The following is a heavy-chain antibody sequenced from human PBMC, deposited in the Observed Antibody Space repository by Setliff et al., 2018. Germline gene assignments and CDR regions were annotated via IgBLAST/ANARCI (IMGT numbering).Heavy chain of an antibody. CDR2: INPHSGGT. Sequence: ASVKVSCKASGYTFSAYYIHWVRQAPGQGLEWMGWINPHSGGTNFPQTFQGRVTMTRDTSINTAYMELSTLTSDATAMYFCARATRDSGGWYYEYNWFDPWGQGTLVTVSS. J-gene: IGHJ5*02. CDR1: GYTFSAYY. V-gene: IGHV1-2*02. CDR3: ARATRDSGGWYYEYNWFDP. D-gene: IGHD6-19*01.